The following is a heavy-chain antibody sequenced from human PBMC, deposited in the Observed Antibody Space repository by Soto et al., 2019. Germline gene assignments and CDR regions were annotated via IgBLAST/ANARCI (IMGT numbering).Heavy chain of an antibody. CDR2: ISSSSSTI. V-gene: IGHV3-48*01. CDR3: ARDTPTIFGVVSDVFDY. Sequence: GGSLRLSCAASGFTFSSYSMNWVRQAPGKGLEWVSYISSSSSTIYYADSVKGRFTISRDNAKNSLYLQMNSLRAEDTAVYYCARDTPTIFGVVSDVFDYWGQGTLVTVSS. J-gene: IGHJ4*02. CDR1: GFTFSSYS. D-gene: IGHD3-3*01.